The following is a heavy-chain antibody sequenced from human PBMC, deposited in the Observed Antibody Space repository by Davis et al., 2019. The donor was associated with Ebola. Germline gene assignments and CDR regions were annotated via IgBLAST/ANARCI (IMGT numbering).Heavy chain of an antibody. J-gene: IGHJ4*02. CDR1: GFTFSSYG. CDR2: IWYDGSNK. Sequence: GESLKISCAASGFTFSSYGMHWVRQAPGKGLEWVAVIWYDGSNKYYADSVKGRFTISRDNSKNTLYLQMNSLKTEDTAVYYCTTPGPYGDYLGFSSHWGQGTLVTVSS. V-gene: IGHV3-33*01. CDR3: TTPGPYGDYLGFSSH. D-gene: IGHD4-17*01.